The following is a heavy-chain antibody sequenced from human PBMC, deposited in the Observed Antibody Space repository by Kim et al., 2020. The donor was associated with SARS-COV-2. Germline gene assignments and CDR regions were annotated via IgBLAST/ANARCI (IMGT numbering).Heavy chain of an antibody. J-gene: IGHJ3*02. CDR3: ASHRSDAFDI. CDR1: GYTFTSYD. Sequence: ASVKVSCKATGYTFTSYDINWVRQATGQGLEWMGWMNPNSGNTGYAQKFQGRVTMTRNTPISTAYMELSNLRSEDTAVYYCASHRSDAFDIWGQGTMVTVSS. CDR2: MNPNSGNT. V-gene: IGHV1-8*01.